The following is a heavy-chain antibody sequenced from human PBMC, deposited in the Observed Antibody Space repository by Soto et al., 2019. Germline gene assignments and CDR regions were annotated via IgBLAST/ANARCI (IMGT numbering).Heavy chain of an antibody. Sequence: SVKVSCKASGGTFSSYAISWVRQAPGQGLEWMGGIIPIFGTANYAQKFQGRVTITADESTSTAYMELSSLRSEDTAVYYCARDPLAAAGKTFDYWGQGTLVTVSS. CDR3: ARDPLAAAGKTFDY. D-gene: IGHD6-13*01. CDR1: GGTFSSYA. CDR2: IIPIFGTA. J-gene: IGHJ4*02. V-gene: IGHV1-69*13.